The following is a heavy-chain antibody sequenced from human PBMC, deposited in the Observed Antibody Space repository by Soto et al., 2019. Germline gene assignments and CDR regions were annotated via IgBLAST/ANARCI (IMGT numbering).Heavy chain of an antibody. D-gene: IGHD6-19*01. J-gene: IGHJ6*02. CDR2: IFNSGST. CDR1: GGSISSYY. Sequence: SETLSLTCTVSGGSISSYYWSWIRQPPGKGLEWIGYIFNSGSTNYNPSLKSRVTISVDTSKNQFSLKLSSVTAADTAVYYCARGIEGWYQGRYYYGMDVWGQGTTVTLSS. V-gene: IGHV4-59*01. CDR3: ARGIEGWYQGRYYYGMDV.